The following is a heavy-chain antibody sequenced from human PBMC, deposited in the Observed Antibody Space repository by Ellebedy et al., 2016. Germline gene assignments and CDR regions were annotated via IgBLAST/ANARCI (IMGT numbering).Heavy chain of an antibody. Sequence: GSLRLSCTVSGGSISSYYWSWIRQPPGKGLEWIGYIYYSGSTNYNPSLKSRVTISVDTSKNQFSLKLSSVTAADTAVYYCARTGYSGSWHLAHFDYWGQGTLVTVSS. CDR2: IYYSGST. CDR1: GGSISSYY. V-gene: IGHV4-59*01. D-gene: IGHD6-13*01. CDR3: ARTGYSGSWHLAHFDY. J-gene: IGHJ4*02.